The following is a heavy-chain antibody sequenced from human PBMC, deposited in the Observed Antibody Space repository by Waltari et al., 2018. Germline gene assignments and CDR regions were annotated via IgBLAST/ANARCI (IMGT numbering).Heavy chain of an antibody. CDR3: TTDQGDSYTFYSFDY. CDR2: IKTQSDGGGAT. D-gene: IGHD3-16*02. Sequence: EVQLVESGGGLVNPGGSLRLSCAASGFTFSNTCMDWVSQAPGKGLEWIARIKTQSDGGGATYYAAPVTGRFTVSRDDSKNMLYLQMSSLKTEDTAMYYCTTDQGDSYTFYSFDYWGQGTLVTVSS. J-gene: IGHJ4*02. CDR1: GFTFSNTC. V-gene: IGHV3-15*01.